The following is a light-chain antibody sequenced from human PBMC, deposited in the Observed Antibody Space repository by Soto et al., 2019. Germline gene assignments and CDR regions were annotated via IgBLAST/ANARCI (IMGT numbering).Light chain of an antibody. CDR3: QQYGSSTWT. Sequence: EIVLTQSPGTLSLSPWERVTLSCRASQSVSNNLVWYQQKPGQAPRLLIYGASTRATGIPDRFSGSGSGTDFTLTISRLEPEDFAVYYCQQYGSSTWTFGQGTKVDIK. V-gene: IGKV3-20*01. J-gene: IGKJ1*01. CDR2: GAS. CDR1: QSVSNN.